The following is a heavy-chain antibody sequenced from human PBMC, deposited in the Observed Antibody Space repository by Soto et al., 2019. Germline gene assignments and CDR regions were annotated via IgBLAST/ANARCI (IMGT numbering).Heavy chain of an antibody. J-gene: IGHJ4*02. CDR1: GFTFSSYS. CDR3: GRSPPTLPNDY. CDR2: IGPSGSPI. V-gene: IGHV3-21*01. Sequence: GGSLRLSCAASGFTFSSYSMHWVRQPPGKGLEWVTSIGPSGSPILYADSVKGRFTLSRDNAKNSLYLQMSSLRAEDTALYYCGRSPPTLPNDYWGQGTLVTVSS. D-gene: IGHD2-15*01.